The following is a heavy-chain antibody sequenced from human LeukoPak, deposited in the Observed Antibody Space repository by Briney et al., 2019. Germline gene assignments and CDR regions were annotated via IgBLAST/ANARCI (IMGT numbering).Heavy chain of an antibody. CDR1: GGSISSSSYY. D-gene: IGHD1-26*01. Sequence: PSETLSLTYTVSGGSISSSSYYWGWVRQPPGKGLEWIGSIYYSGSTYYNPSLKSRVTISVDTSKNQFSLKLTSVTAADTAVYYCARIVSLGATRFDCWGQGTLVTVSS. CDR3: ARIVSLGATRFDC. V-gene: IGHV4-39*01. J-gene: IGHJ4*02. CDR2: IYYSGST.